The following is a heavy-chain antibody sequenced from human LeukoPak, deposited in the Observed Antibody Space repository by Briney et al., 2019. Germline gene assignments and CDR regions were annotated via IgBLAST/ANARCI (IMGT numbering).Heavy chain of an antibody. J-gene: IGHJ4*02. CDR1: GYTFTRYS. CDR2: IGGYNGDT. Sequence: ASVKVSCKASGYTFTRYSITWFRQAPGQGLEWMGWIGGYNGDTKYPQKFQDRVTVTTDTSSTTVYMELRSLRSDVTAVYYCARDITGGEDYWGQGTLVTVSS. V-gene: IGHV1-18*01. CDR3: ARDITGGEDY. D-gene: IGHD1-20*01.